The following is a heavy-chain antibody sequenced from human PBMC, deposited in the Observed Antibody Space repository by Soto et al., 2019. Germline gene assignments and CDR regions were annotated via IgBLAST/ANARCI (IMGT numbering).Heavy chain of an antibody. Sequence: SETLSLTCTVSGGSISSYYWSWIRQPPGKGLEWFGYIYYSGSTNYNPSLKSRVTISVDTSKNQFSLKLSSVTAADTAVYYCARLTADYYDSSGPPRIYYYYYGMDVWGQGTTVTVSS. D-gene: IGHD3-22*01. J-gene: IGHJ6*02. CDR2: IYYSGST. CDR3: ARLTADYYDSSGPPRIYYYYYGMDV. V-gene: IGHV4-59*08. CDR1: GGSISSYY.